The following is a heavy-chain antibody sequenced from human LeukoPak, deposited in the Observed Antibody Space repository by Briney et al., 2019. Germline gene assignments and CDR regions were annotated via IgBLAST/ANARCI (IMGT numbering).Heavy chain of an antibody. Sequence: SETLSLTCTVSGGSMSSHYWSWIRQPPGKGLEWIGYISYIGSTNYNPSLKSRVTISIDTSKNQFSLKLSSATAADTAVYYCARDPTTVTKGLDIWGQGTMVTVSS. D-gene: IGHD4-17*01. CDR3: ARDPTTVTKGLDI. CDR1: GGSMSSHY. V-gene: IGHV4-59*11. CDR2: ISYIGST. J-gene: IGHJ3*02.